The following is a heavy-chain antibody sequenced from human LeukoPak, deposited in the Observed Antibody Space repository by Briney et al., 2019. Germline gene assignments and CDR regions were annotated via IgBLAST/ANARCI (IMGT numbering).Heavy chain of an antibody. J-gene: IGHJ3*02. Sequence: ASVKVSCKASGYTFTGYYMNWVRQAPGQGLERMGRINPNSGGTNYAQKFQGRVTMTRDASISTAYMELSRLRSDDTAVYYCARVGDGLNDAFDIWGRGTMVTVSS. CDR1: GYTFTGYY. CDR3: ARVGDGLNDAFDI. CDR2: INPNSGGT. D-gene: IGHD5-24*01. V-gene: IGHV1-2*06.